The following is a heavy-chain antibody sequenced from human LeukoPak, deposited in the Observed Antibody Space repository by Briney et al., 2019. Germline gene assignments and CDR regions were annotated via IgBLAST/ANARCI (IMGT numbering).Heavy chain of an antibody. CDR3: AKDLFKVSSGCPFDY. CDR1: GFTFSSYD. J-gene: IGHJ4*02. CDR2: IGTAGDT. Sequence: PGGSLRLSCAASGFTFSSYDMHWVRQATGKGLEWVSAIGTAGDTYYPGSVKGRFTISRENAKNSLYLQMNSLRAGDTAVYYCAKDLFKVSSGCPFDYWGQGTLVTVSS. D-gene: IGHD6-19*01. V-gene: IGHV3-13*01.